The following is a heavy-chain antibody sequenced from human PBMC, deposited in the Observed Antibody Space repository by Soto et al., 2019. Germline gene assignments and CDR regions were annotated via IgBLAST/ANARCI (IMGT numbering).Heavy chain of an antibody. V-gene: IGHV3-48*02. CDR2: ISSSSSTI. CDR1: GFTFSSYS. J-gene: IGHJ6*02. D-gene: IGHD2-15*01. CDR3: ARESGGVAATTYYYYGMDV. Sequence: EVQLVESGGGLVQPGGSLRLSCAASGFTFSSYSMNWVRQAPGKGLEWVSYISSSSSTIYYAESVKGRFTISRDNAKNSLYLQMNSLRDEDTALYYCARESGGVAATTYYYYGMDVWGQGTTVTVSS.